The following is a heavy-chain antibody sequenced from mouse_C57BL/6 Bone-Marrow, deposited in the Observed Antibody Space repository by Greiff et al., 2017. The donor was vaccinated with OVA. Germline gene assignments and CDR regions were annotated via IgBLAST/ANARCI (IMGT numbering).Heavy chain of an antibody. D-gene: IGHD6-2*01. Sequence: DVMLVESGGGLVKPGGSLKLSCAASGFTFSSYAMSWVRQTPEKRLAWVATISAGGSYTYYPDNVKGRFTISRYNAKNNLYLQMSHLKSEDTAMYYCARLSGLFDDWGKGTTLTVSS. J-gene: IGHJ2*01. CDR1: GFTFSSYA. CDR3: ARLSGLFDD. CDR2: ISAGGSYT. V-gene: IGHV5-4*03.